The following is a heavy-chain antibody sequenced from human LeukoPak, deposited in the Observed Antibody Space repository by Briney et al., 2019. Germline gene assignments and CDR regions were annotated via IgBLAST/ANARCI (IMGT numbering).Heavy chain of an antibody. CDR2: ISGSGGST. CDR3: ARTKYDFWSGYYNVGAFDI. V-gene: IGHV3-23*01. Sequence: PGGSLRLSCAASGFTFSSYAMSWVRQAPGKGLEWVSAISGSGGSTYYADSVKGRFTISRDNSKNKLYLQMNSLRAEDTAVYYCARTKYDFWSGYYNVGAFDIWGQGTMVTVSS. J-gene: IGHJ3*02. D-gene: IGHD3-3*01. CDR1: GFTFSSYA.